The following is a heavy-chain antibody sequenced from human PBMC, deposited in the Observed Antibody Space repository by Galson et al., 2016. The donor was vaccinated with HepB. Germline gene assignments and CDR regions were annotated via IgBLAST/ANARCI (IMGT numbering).Heavy chain of an antibody. D-gene: IGHD1-26*01. CDR1: GYTFSNYD. CDR2: MNPKSGNT. J-gene: IGHJ4*02. CDR3: AREAPGDRGSWNC. Sequence: SVKVSCKASGYTFSNYDINWVRQAPGQGPEWMAWMNPKSGNTGYAQSFKARVTMTRDTSISTAYMELYSLTSEDTAVYFCAREAPGDRGSWNCWGQGTLVTVAS. V-gene: IGHV1-8*01.